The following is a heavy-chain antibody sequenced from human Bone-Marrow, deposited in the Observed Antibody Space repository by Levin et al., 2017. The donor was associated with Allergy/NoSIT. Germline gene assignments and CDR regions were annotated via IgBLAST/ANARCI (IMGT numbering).Heavy chain of an antibody. Sequence: GESLKISCAASGFTFSSYSMNWVRQAPGKGLEWVSSISSSSNYIYYADSMKGRFTISRDNAKNSLYLQLNSLRAEDTAVYYCASLGDYGSGYWGQGTLVTVSS. D-gene: IGHD3-10*01. CDR3: ASLGDYGSGY. J-gene: IGHJ4*02. CDR2: ISSSSNYI. V-gene: IGHV3-21*01. CDR1: GFTFSSYS.